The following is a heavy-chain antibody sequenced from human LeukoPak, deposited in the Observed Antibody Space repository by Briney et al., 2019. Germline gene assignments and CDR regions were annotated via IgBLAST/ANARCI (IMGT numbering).Heavy chain of an antibody. CDR1: GGSISSYY. CDR2: IYYSGST. D-gene: IGHD3-22*01. V-gene: IGHV4-59*01. Sequence: SETLSLTCTVSGGSISSYYWSWIRQPPGKGLEWIGYIYYSGSTNYNPSLKSRVTISVDTSKNQFSLKLSSVTAADTAVYYCARAYYHSSGYYSNSFDIWGQGTMVTVSS. CDR3: ARAYYHSSGYYSNSFDI. J-gene: IGHJ3*02.